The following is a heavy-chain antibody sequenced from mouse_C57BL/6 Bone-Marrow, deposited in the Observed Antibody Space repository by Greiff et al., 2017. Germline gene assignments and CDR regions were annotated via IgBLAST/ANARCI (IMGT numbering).Heavy chain of an antibody. V-gene: IGHV5-15*01. D-gene: IGHD2-5*01. J-gene: IGHJ3*01. Sequence: VQGVESGGGLVQPGGSLKLSCAASGFTFSDYGMAWVRQAPRKGPEWVAFISNLAYSIYYADNVTGRFTISRENAKNTLYLEMSRLRSEDTAMYYCARHAYYSNYGFAYWGQGTLVTVSA. CDR3: ARHAYYSNYGFAY. CDR1: GFTFSDYG. CDR2: ISNLAYSI.